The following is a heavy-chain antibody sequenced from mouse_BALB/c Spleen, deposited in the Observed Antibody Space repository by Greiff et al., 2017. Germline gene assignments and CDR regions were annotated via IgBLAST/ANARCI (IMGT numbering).Heavy chain of an antibody. J-gene: IGHJ4*01. V-gene: IGHV3-8*02. CDR3: ARYNGKRYAMDY. CDR2: ISYSGST. D-gene: IGHD2-1*01. Sequence: EVQLQQSGPSLVKPSQTLSLTCSVTGDSITSGYWNWIRKFPGNKLEYMGYISYSGSTYYNPSLKSRISITRDTSKNQYYLQLNSVTTEDTATYYCARYNGKRYAMDYWGQGTSVTVSS. CDR1: GDSITSGY.